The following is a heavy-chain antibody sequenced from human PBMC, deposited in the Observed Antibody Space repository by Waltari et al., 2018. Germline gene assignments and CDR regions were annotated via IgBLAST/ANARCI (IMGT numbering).Heavy chain of an antibody. J-gene: IGHJ3*02. V-gene: IGHV1-69*02. CDR2: IIPILGIA. Sequence: QVQLVQSGAEVKKPGSSVKVSCKASGGTFSSYTISWVRQAPGQGLEWMGRIIPILGIANYAQKFQGRVTITADKSTSTAYMELSSLRSEYTAVYYCASLYSSSWLSAFDIWGQGTMVTVSS. D-gene: IGHD6-13*01. CDR3: ASLYSSSWLSAFDI. CDR1: GGTFSSYT.